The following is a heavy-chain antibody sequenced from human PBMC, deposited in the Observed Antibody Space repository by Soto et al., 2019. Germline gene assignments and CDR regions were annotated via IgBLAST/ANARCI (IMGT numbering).Heavy chain of an antibody. CDR2: ISWNSGSI. V-gene: IGHV3-9*01. J-gene: IGHJ4*02. D-gene: IGHD3-16*02. CDR3: AKDNVKYYDYIWGSYRLGYFDY. Sequence: GGSLRLSCAASGFTFDDYAMHWVRQAPGKGLEWVSGISWNSGSIGYADSVKGRFTISRDNAKNSLYLQMNSLRAEDTALYYCAKDNVKYYDYIWGSYRLGYFDYWGQGTLVTVSS. CDR1: GFTFDDYA.